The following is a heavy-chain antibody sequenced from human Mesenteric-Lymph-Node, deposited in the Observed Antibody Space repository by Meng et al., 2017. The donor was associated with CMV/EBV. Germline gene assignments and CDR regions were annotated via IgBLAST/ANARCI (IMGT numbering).Heavy chain of an antibody. J-gene: IGHJ4*02. V-gene: IGHV3-20*04. CDR2: INWDGGRT. CDR1: GFTFDDYG. D-gene: IGHD2-2*01. Sequence: GESLKISCVASGFTFDDYGMSWVRQAPGKGLEWVSDINWDGGRTGYADSVKGRFTVSRDNAQNSLYLQTNSVRVEDTALYYCARDKYQLLNFLDFWGQGTLVIVSS. CDR3: ARDKYQLLNFLDF.